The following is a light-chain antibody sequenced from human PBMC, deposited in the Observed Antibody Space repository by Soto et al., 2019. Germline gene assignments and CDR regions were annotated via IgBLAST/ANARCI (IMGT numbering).Light chain of an antibody. CDR2: DVT. Sequence: QSALTQPRSVSGSPGQSVTISCSGSSSDVGGYNYVSWYRQYPGIAPKLMIYDVTKRPSGVPDRFSGSKSGNTASLTISGLQAEDEADYYCCSYAGRYTYIFGTGTKLTVL. J-gene: IGLJ1*01. CDR1: SSDVGGYNY. CDR3: CSYAGRYTYI. V-gene: IGLV2-11*01.